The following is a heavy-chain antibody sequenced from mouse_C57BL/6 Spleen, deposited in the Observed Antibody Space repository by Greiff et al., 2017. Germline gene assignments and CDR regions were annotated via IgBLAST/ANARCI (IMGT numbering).Heavy chain of an antibody. D-gene: IGHD2-4*01. V-gene: IGHV5-4*01. CDR3: AREGDYGGDYYAMDY. Sequence: EVMLVESGGGLVKPGGSLKLSCAASGFTFSSYAMSWVRQTPEKRLEWVATISDGGSYTYYPDNVKGRFTISRDNAKNNLYLQMSQLKSEDTAMYYCAREGDYGGDYYAMDYWGQGTSVTVSS. CDR1: GFTFSSYA. CDR2: ISDGGSYT. J-gene: IGHJ4*01.